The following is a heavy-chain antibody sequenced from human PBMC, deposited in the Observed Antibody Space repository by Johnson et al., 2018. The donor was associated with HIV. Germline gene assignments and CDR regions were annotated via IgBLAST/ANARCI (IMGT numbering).Heavy chain of an antibody. Sequence: QVQLVESGGGVVQPGRSLRLSCAASGFIFSSYAVHWVRQAPGKGLEWVAVISDDGTNKFYADSVKGRFTISRDNSKNTMFLQMNTLRTEDTAIYYCARDRGDILTGYTFDAFDMWGQGTMVTVSS. CDR2: ISDDGTNK. CDR3: ARDRGDILTGYTFDAFDM. J-gene: IGHJ3*02. D-gene: IGHD3-9*01. CDR1: GFIFSSYA. V-gene: IGHV3-30*04.